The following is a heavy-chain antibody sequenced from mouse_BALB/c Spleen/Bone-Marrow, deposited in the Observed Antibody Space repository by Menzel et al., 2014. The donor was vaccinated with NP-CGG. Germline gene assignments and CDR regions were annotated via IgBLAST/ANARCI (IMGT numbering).Heavy chain of an antibody. D-gene: IGHD2-4*01. CDR2: INPSSGYT. CDR1: GYTFTSYT. J-gene: IGHJ3*01. V-gene: IGHV1-4*01. Sequence: QVQLQQSGAELARPGASVKMSCKASGYTFTSYTMHWVKQRPGQGLEWIGYINPSSGYTNYNQKFKDKATLTADKSSSTSYMELINLTSKDSAIYYSARFIYDYDGPWFAYWGGGTLVTVSA. CDR3: ARFIYDYDGPWFAY.